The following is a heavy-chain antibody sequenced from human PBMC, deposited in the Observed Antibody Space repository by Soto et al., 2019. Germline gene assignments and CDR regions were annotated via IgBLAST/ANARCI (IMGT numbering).Heavy chain of an antibody. J-gene: IGHJ5*02. V-gene: IGHV3-30*18. Sequence: GGSLRLSCAASGFTFSSYGMHWVRQAPGKGLEWVAVISYDGSNKYYADSVKGRFTISRDNSKNTLYLQMNSLRAEDTAVYYCAKYSSSDWFDPWGQGTLVTVSS. CDR1: GFTFSSYG. CDR3: AKYSSSDWFDP. CDR2: ISYDGSNK. D-gene: IGHD6-6*01.